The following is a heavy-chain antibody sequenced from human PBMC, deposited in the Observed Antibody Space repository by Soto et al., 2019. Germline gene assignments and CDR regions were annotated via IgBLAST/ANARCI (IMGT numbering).Heavy chain of an antibody. V-gene: IGHV1-18*01. CDR1: GYTFINYG. CDR2: ISTDNGNT. Sequence: QVQLVQSASEVKTPGASVKVSCKASGYTFINYGITWVRLAPGQGLAWMGWISTDNGNTRYAQNLQGRVTMTADTSTSTAYMDLGSLRSDDTAVYYCARGSVLGGSEDYGMDVWGQGTTVTVSS. J-gene: IGHJ6*02. CDR3: ARGSVLGGSEDYGMDV. D-gene: IGHD1-26*01.